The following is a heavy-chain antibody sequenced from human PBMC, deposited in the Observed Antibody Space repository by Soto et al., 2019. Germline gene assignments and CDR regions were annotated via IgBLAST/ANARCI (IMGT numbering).Heavy chain of an antibody. V-gene: IGHV3-48*01. J-gene: IGHJ3*02. CDR3: ARDDSSGWYPYAFDI. CDR2: ISSSSSTI. Sequence: GGSLRLSCAASGFTFSSYSMNWVRQAPGKGLEWVSYISSSSSTIYYADSVKGRFTISRDNDKNSLYLQMNSLRAEDTAVYYCARDDSSGWYPYAFDIWGQGTMVTVSS. D-gene: IGHD6-19*01. CDR1: GFTFSSYS.